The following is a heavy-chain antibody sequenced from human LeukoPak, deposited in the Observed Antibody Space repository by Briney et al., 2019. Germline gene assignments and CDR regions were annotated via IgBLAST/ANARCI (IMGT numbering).Heavy chain of an antibody. CDR3: ARRFPFDY. CDR2: ISGSGGST. CDR1: GFTFSSYA. V-gene: IGHV3-23*01. Sequence: GGSLRLSCAASGFTFSSYAMSWVRQAPGKGLEWVSAISGSGGSTYYADSVKGRFTISRDNAKNSLYPQMNSLRAEDTVVYYCARRFPFDYWGQGTLVTVSS. J-gene: IGHJ4*02.